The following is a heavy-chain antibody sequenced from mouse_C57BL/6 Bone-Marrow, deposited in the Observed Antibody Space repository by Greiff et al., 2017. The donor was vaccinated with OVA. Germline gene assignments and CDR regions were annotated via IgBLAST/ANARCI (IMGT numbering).Heavy chain of an antibody. CDR1: GYTFTSYW. CDR2: IDPSDSYT. J-gene: IGHJ1*03. CDR3: ARWLLRGYFDV. D-gene: IGHD2-3*01. V-gene: IGHV1-50*01. Sequence: VQLQQPGAELVKPGASVKLSCKASGYTFTSYWMQWVKQRPGQGLEWIGEIDPSDSYTNYNQKFKGKATLTVDTSSSTAYMQLSSLTSEDSAVYYCARWLLRGYFDVWGTGTTVTVSS.